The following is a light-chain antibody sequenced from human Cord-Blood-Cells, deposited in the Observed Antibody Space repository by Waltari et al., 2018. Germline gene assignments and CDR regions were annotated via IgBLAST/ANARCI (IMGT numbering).Light chain of an antibody. CDR3: SSYTSSSGV. J-gene: IGLJ2*01. CDR2: DVS. V-gene: IGLV2-14*01. Sequence: QSALTQPASVSGSPGQSITISCTRTSSDVGGYNYVSWYQQHPGKAPKLMIYDVSNRPSGVSNRFSGSKSGNTASLTISGLQAEDEADYYCSSYTSSSGVFGGGTKLTVL. CDR1: SSDVGGYNY.